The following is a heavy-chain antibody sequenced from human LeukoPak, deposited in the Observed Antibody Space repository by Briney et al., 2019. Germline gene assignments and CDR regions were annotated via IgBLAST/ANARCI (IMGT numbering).Heavy chain of an antibody. CDR2: IYYSGST. V-gene: IGHV4-30-4*02. D-gene: IGHD3-3*01. Sequence: PSETLSLTCTVSGGSISSGDYYWSWIRQPPGKGLEWIGYIYYSGSTYYNPSLKSRVTISVDTSKNQFSLKLSSVTAADTAVYYCARDADYDFWSGYYTNWGQGTLVTVSS. CDR1: GGSISSGDYY. J-gene: IGHJ4*02. CDR3: ARDADYDFWSGYYTN.